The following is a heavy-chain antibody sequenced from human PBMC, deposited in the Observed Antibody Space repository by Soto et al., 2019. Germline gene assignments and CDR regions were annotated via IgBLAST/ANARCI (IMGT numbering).Heavy chain of an antibody. J-gene: IGHJ6*02. Sequence: QVQLVESGGGVVQPGRSLRLSCAASGFTFRSYGMHWVRQAPGKGLEWVAVIWNDGSERYYADSVKGRFTISRDNSKNTLDLKMNSLRAEDMAVYYCARDRAGVGYNIDVWGQGTTVTVSS. D-gene: IGHD5-12*01. CDR2: IWNDGSER. CDR3: ARDRAGVGYNIDV. V-gene: IGHV3-33*01. CDR1: GFTFRSYG.